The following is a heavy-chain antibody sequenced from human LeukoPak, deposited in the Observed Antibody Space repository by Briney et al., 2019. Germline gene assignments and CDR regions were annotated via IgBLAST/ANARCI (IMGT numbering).Heavy chain of an antibody. Sequence: PSETLSLTCTVSGDSISSYYWSWIRQPPGKGLEWIGYIYHSGSTNYNPSLKSRVTIPLDTSKKHFSLKLSSVTAADTAVYYCVRGHLVGGWFKYDAFDIWGQGTMVSVSS. J-gene: IGHJ3*02. CDR2: IYHSGST. V-gene: IGHV4-59*01. CDR3: VRGHLVGGWFKYDAFDI. D-gene: IGHD6-19*01. CDR1: GDSISSYY.